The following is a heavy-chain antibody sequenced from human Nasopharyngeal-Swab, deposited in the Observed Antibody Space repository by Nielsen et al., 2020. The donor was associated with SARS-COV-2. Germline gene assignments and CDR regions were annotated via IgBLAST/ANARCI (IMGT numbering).Heavy chain of an antibody. CDR3: AREDTDYYDSSGYFDY. CDR1: GFTFSDYY. J-gene: IGHJ4*02. V-gene: IGHV3-11*01. Sequence: GESLKISCAASGFTFSDYYMSWIRQAPGKGLERVSYISSSGSTIYYADSVKGRFTISRDNAKNSLYLQMNSLRAEDTAVYYCAREDTDYYDSSGYFDYWGQGTLVTVSS. CDR2: ISSSGSTI. D-gene: IGHD3-22*01.